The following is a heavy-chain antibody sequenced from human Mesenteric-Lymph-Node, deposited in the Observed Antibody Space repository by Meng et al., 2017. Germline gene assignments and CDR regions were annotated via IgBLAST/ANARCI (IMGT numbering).Heavy chain of an antibody. CDR1: GFTFSDYY. CDR2: ISSSGSTI. J-gene: IGHJ6*02. Sequence: GESLKISCAASGFTFSDYYMSWIRQAPGKGLEWVSYISSSGSTIYYADSVKGRFTISRDNAKNSLYLQMNSLRAEDTAVYYCARCGYSYGYDYYYYGMDVWGQGTTVTVSS. D-gene: IGHD5-18*01. CDR3: ARCGYSYGYDYYYYGMDV. V-gene: IGHV3-11*04.